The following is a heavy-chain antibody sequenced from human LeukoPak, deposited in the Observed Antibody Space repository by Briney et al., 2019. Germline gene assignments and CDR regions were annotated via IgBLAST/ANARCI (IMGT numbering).Heavy chain of an antibody. V-gene: IGHV3-73*01. CDR2: IRSRANNYAT. J-gene: IGHJ4*02. CDR1: GFTFSGSA. D-gene: IGHD3-10*01. Sequence: GGSLRLSCAASGFTFSGSAMHWVRQASGKGLEWVGRIRSRANNYATEYAASVKGRFTISRDNSKNTLYLQMNSLRAEDTAVYYCARVSRIGSYYLDYWGQGTLVTVSS. CDR3: ARVSRIGSYYLDY.